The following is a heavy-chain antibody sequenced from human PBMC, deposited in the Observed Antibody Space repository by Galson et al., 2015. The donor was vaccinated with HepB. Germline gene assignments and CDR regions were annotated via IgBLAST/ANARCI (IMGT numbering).Heavy chain of an antibody. V-gene: IGHV1-2*06. CDR3: ARGNDFWGGSAPGDY. Sequence: SVKASCKASGYTFTNYYIHWVRQAPGQGLEWMGRINPHSGGTLYAQKFQGRVSMTRDTSISTAYMELSRLRSDDTSIYYCARGNDFWGGSAPGDYWGQGTLVTVSS. D-gene: IGHD3-3*01. CDR2: INPHSGGT. J-gene: IGHJ4*02. CDR1: GYTFTNYY.